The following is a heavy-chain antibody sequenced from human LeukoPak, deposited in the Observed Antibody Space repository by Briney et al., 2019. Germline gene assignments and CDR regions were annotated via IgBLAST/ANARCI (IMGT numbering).Heavy chain of an antibody. V-gene: IGHV4-59*08. J-gene: IGHJ4*02. CDR1: GGSISGYY. Sequence: PSETLSLTCTVSGGSISGYYWSWIRQPPGKGLEWIGYIYYSGSTNYNPSLKSRVTISVDTSKNQFSLKLSSVTAADTAVYYCAMSKKGLASYFDYWGQGTLVTVSS. CDR3: AMSKKGLASYFDY. CDR2: IYYSGST. D-gene: IGHD6-13*01.